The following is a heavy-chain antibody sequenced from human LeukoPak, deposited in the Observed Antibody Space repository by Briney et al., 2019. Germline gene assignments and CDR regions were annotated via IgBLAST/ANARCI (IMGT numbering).Heavy chain of an antibody. CDR3: ARGTISTSYDFWSGPTYYFDY. J-gene: IGHJ4*02. CDR2: INHSGST. D-gene: IGHD3-3*01. CDR1: GGSFSGYY. V-gene: IGHV4-34*01. Sequence: RPSETLSLTCAVYGGSFSGYYWSWIRQPPGKGLEWIGEINHSGSTNYNPSIKSRVTISVDTSKNQFSLKLSSVTAADTAVYYCARGTISTSYDFWSGPTYYFDYWGQGTLVTVSS.